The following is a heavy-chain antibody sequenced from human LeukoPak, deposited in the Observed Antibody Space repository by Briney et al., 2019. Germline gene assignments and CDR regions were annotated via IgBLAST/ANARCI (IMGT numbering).Heavy chain of an antibody. D-gene: IGHD1-7*01. CDR2: IGTAGDT. CDR1: GFTFSSYD. CDR3: ARDITGTWDEAFDI. Sequence: GGSLRLSCAASGFTFSSYDMHWVRQATGKGLEWVSAIGTAGDTYYPGSVKGRFTISRENAKNSLYLQMNSLRAEDTAVYYCARDITGTWDEAFDIWGQGTMVTVSS. J-gene: IGHJ3*02. V-gene: IGHV3-13*01.